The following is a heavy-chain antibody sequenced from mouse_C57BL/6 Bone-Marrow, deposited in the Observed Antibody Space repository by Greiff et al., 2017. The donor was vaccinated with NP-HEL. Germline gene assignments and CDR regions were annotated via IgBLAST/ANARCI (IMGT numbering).Heavy chain of an antibody. Sequence: VQLQESGAELARPGASVKMSCKASGYSFTSYTMPWVKQRPGQRLEWIGYINPRNGYTTYNQKFTATTTLTADKVSSTAYMQLSSLTSEDSGVYYCERGLPHWYFDVWGTGTTVTVSS. CDR1: GYSFTSYT. V-gene: IGHV1-4*01. CDR3: ERGLPHWYFDV. J-gene: IGHJ1*03. D-gene: IGHD2-2*01. CDR2: INPRNGYT.